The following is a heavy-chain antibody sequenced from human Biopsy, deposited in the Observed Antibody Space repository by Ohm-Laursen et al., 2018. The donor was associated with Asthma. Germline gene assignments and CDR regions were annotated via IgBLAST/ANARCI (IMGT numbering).Heavy chain of an antibody. CDR1: GGTFNTYV. CDR2: INSVFGTT. J-gene: IGHJ4*02. Sequence: SVKVSCKSLGGTFNTYVIGWGRQAPGQGLEWMGGINSVFGTTTYPQEFQDRVTITADDSTSTVYMELSSLRSEDTAVYYCARKAGSCISRTCYSLDFWGQGTLVTVSS. CDR3: ARKAGSCISRTCYSLDF. V-gene: IGHV1-69*13. D-gene: IGHD2-2*01.